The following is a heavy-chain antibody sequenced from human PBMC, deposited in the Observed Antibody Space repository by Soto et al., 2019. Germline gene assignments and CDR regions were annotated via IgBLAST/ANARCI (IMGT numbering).Heavy chain of an antibody. V-gene: IGHV3-23*01. CDR3: VKDLVGVPFDY. CDR2: IIASGVRT. Sequence: DVQLLESGGDLVQPGESLRLSCAASGFSFSSFSMSWVRQAPGQGLEWVSLIIASGVRTYYADSVRGRFTISRDNSKDTLYLQMNSLRVEDAAVYYCVKDLVGVPFDYWGQGTRVTVSS. CDR1: GFSFSSFS. J-gene: IGHJ4*02. D-gene: IGHD2-15*01.